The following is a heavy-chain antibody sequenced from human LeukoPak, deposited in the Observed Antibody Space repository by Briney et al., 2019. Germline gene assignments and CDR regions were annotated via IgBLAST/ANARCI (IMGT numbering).Heavy chain of an antibody. CDR3: ARRPSYDFWSGYYGVDGLDI. V-gene: IGHV5-51*01. Sequence: GESLKISCKAYGYSFVSHWMVWVRQMPGKGLEWLGIIYPGDSDTRYSPSFQGQVTISADKSISTAYLQWNSLRASDTAMYYCARRPSYDFWSGYYGVDGLDIWGQGTMVTVSS. D-gene: IGHD3-3*01. CDR2: IYPGDSDT. CDR1: GYSFVSHW. J-gene: IGHJ3*02.